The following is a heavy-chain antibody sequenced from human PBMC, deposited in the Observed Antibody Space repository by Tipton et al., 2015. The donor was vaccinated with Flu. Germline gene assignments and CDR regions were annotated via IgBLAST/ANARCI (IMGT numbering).Heavy chain of an antibody. V-gene: IGHV3-7*01. D-gene: IGHD1/OR15-1a*01. CDR3: ARENLNTFEY. CDR1: GFTFSYYW. CDR2: IKQDGSDK. J-gene: IGHJ4*02. Sequence: SLRLSCAASGFTFSYYWMSWVRQAPGKGLEWVANIKQDGSDKSFVSSVKGRFTISRDNAENSLYLQMNNLKVEDTAVYYCARENLNTFEYLGQGTLVTVSS.